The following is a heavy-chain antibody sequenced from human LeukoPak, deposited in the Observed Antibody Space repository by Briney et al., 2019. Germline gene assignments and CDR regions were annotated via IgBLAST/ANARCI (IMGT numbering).Heavy chain of an antibody. D-gene: IGHD6-19*01. CDR2: ISYDGSNK. Sequence: PGGSLRLSCAASGFTFSIYAMHWVRQAPGKGLEWVAVISYDGSNKYYADSVKGRFTISRDNSKNTLYLQMNSLRAEDTAVYYCARDAYSSGFFDYWGQGTLVTVSS. V-gene: IGHV3-30-3*01. J-gene: IGHJ4*02. CDR3: ARDAYSSGFFDY. CDR1: GFTFSIYA.